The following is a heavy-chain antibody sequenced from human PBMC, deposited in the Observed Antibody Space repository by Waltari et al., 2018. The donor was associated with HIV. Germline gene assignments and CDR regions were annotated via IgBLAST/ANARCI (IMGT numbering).Heavy chain of an antibody. J-gene: IGHJ4*01. CDR1: GGSISSSSYY. D-gene: IGHD6-19*01. CDR2: IYYSGGP. V-gene: IGHV4-39*01. Sequence: QLQLQELGPGLVKPSETLSLTCTVSGGSISSSSYYWGWIRQPPGKGLEWIGSIYYSGGPYYTPSLKSGVTLAGDPSKNQFSLKLSSGPAANTSVYYCARLMRSVAGLPGGFYFDYWGQGTLVTVSS. CDR3: ARLMRSVAGLPGGFYFDY.